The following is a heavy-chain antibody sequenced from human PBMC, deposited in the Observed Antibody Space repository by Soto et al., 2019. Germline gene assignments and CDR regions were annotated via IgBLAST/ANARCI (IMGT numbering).Heavy chain of an antibody. CDR1: GGTFRTAA. CDR3: ARDNDRPQLGGNYYYILDV. CDR2: IMPVFRTP. J-gene: IGHJ6*02. D-gene: IGHD2-8*01. Sequence: QVQLEQSGAEVKKPGSSVKVSCKASGGTFRTAAISWVRQAPGQGLEWMGGIMPVFRTPDYAQKFQGRVTIPADESTNTAYLELSGLRSDDTAVYYCARDNDRPQLGGNYYYILDVWGHGTTITVSS. V-gene: IGHV1-69*12.